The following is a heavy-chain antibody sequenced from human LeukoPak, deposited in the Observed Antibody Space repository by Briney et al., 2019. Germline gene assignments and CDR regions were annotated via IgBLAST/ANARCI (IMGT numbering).Heavy chain of an antibody. CDR1: GGSFSGYY. V-gene: IGHV4-34*01. D-gene: IGHD2-2*01. CDR3: ARGCRSGSSTSCPPNRRYFDL. CDR2: INHSGST. J-gene: IGHJ2*01. Sequence: PSETLSLTCAVYGGSFSGYYWSWIRQPPGKGLEWIGEINHSGSTNYNPSLKSRVTISVDTSKNQFSLKLSSVTAADTAVYYCARGCRSGSSTSCPPNRRYFDLWGRGTLATVSS.